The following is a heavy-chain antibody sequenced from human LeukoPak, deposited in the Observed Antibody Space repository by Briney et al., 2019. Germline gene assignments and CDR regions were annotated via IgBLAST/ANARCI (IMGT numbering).Heavy chain of an antibody. D-gene: IGHD3-9*01. V-gene: IGHV4-59*08. CDR1: GGSFSGYY. CDR2: IYYSGST. J-gene: IGHJ4*01. CDR3: ARHGIRYFDWLFHSYFDY. Sequence: PSETLSLTCAVYGGSFSGYYWSWLRQPPGKGLEWMGYIYYSGSTNYNPSLKSRVTISVDTSKNQFSLKLSSVTAADTAVYYCARHGIRYFDWLFHSYFDYWGQGTLVTVSS.